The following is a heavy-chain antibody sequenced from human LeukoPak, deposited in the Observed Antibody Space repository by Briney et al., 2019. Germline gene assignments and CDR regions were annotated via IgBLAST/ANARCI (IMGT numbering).Heavy chain of an antibody. CDR2: ISSSGGTI. J-gene: IGHJ5*02. CDR1: GFTFSDYY. D-gene: IGHD2-2*02. CDR3: ARGGGIVVVPAARPNWYDP. Sequence: GGSLRLSCAASGFTFSDYYMSWIRQAPGKGLEWVSYISSSGGTIYYADSVKGRFTISRDNAKNSLYLQMNSLRAEDTAVYYCARGGGIVVVPAARPNWYDPWGQGTLVTVSS. V-gene: IGHV3-11*01.